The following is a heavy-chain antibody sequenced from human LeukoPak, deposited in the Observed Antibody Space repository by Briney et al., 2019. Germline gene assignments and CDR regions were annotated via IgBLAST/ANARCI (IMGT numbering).Heavy chain of an antibody. D-gene: IGHD6-19*01. J-gene: IGHJ4*02. CDR1: GLTVSSNF. Sequence: PGGSLRLSCAATGLTVSSNFMSWVRQAPGKGLEWVSVIYGGGSTCYADSVKGRFTISRDTPKNTLYLQMNSLRVEDTAVYYCASWPGGWYGENSWGQGTLVTVSS. CDR2: IYGGGST. CDR3: ASWPGGWYGENS. V-gene: IGHV3-53*01.